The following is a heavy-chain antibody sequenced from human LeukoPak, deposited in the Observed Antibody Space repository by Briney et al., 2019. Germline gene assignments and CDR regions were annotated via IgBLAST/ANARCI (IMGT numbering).Heavy chain of an antibody. J-gene: IGHJ3*02. D-gene: IGHD3-22*01. CDR2: ISYDGSNK. Sequence: GGSLRLSCAASGFTFSSYAMHWVRQAPGKGLEWVAVISYDGSNKYYADSVKGRFTISRDNSKNTLYLQVNSLRAEDTAVYYCAREGDSSGSPAFDIWGQGTMVTVSS. V-gene: IGHV3-30*04. CDR3: AREGDSSGSPAFDI. CDR1: GFTFSSYA.